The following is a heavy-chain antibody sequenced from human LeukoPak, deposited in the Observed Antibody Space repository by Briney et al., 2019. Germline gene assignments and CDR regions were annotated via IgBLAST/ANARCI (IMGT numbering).Heavy chain of an antibody. CDR2: INHSGST. CDR3: ARGPTVVTQRYFDY. J-gene: IGHJ4*02. CDR1: GGSFSGYY. V-gene: IGHV4-34*01. Sequence: SETLSLTCAVYGGSFSGYYWSWIRQPPGKGLEWIGEINHSGSTNYNPSLKGRVTISVDTSKNQFSLKLSSVTAADTAVYYCARGPTVVTQRYFDYWGQGTLVTVSS. D-gene: IGHD4-23*01.